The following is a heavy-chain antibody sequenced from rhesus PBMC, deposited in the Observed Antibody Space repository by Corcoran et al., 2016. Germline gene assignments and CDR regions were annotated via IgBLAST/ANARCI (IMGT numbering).Heavy chain of an antibody. CDR2: ISRSSSVT. Sequence: QVQLQESGPGLVKPSETLSLTCVVSGGSVSSGHWWNWIRQPPGKGLDWIGYISRSSSVTYYNPSLKSRVTFSRDTSKNHFSLRLNSVTAADTAVYYCARGSTVDYWGPGVLVTVSS. V-gene: IGHV4-65*01. CDR3: ARGSTVDY. CDR1: GGSVSSGHW. J-gene: IGHJ4*01.